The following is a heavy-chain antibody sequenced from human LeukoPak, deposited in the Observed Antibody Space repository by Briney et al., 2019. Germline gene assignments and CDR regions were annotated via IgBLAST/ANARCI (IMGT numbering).Heavy chain of an antibody. CDR3: ANGLRGYYYYGMDV. CDR2: ISYDGSNK. D-gene: IGHD5-12*01. V-gene: IGHV3-30*18. Sequence: GGSLRLSCAASGFTFSSYGMHWVRQAPGKGLEWVAVISYDGSNKYHADSVKGRFTISRDNSKNTLYLQMNSLRAEDTAVYYCANGLRGYYYYGMDVWGQGTTVTVSS. CDR1: GFTFSSYG. J-gene: IGHJ6*02.